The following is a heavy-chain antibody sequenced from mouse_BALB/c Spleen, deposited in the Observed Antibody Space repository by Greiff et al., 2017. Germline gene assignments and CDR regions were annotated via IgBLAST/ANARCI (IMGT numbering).Heavy chain of an antibody. CDR2: IYPYNGGT. V-gene: IGHV1S29*02. CDR3: AREAYYGNPWFAY. CDR1: GYTFTDYN. J-gene: IGHJ3*01. Sequence: EVHLVESGPELVKPGASVKISCKASGYTFTDYNMHWVKQSHGKSLEWIGYIYPYNGGTGYNQKFKSKATLTVDNSSSTAYMELRSLTSEDSAVYYCAREAYYGNPWFAYWGQGTLVTVSA. D-gene: IGHD2-10*01.